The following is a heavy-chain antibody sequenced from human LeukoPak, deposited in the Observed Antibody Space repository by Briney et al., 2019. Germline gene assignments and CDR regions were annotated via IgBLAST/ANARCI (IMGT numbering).Heavy chain of an antibody. CDR1: GYIFTNYA. CDR2: INPSGGT. J-gene: IGHJ4*02. D-gene: IGHD2-2*01. Sequence: GASVKVSCKASGYIFTNYAMNWVRQTPGQGLEWVGIINPSGGTSYAQKLQGRISLTRDSSTLYMELSSLRSEDTAVYYCAREGVVGTGLDYWGQGTLVTVSS. V-gene: IGHV1-46*01. CDR3: AREGVVGTGLDY.